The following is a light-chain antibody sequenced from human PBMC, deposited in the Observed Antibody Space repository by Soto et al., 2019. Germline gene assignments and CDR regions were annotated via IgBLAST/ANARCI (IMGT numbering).Light chain of an antibody. CDR1: SSDVGGYNY. J-gene: IGLJ2*01. Sequence: QSALTQPASVSGSPGQSITISCTGTSSDVGGYNYASWYQQHPGKAPKLMIYEVSNRPSGVSNRFSGSKSGNTASLTISGLQAEDEADYYCSSYTSSSPVVFGGGTKVTVL. CDR2: EVS. V-gene: IGLV2-14*01. CDR3: SSYTSSSPVV.